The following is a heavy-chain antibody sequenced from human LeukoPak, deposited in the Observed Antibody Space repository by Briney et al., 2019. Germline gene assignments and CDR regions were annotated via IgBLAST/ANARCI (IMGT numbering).Heavy chain of an antibody. D-gene: IGHD1-7*01. CDR2: IIPILGIA. CDR1: GGTFSSYA. J-gene: IGHJ4*02. V-gene: IGHV1-69*04. CDR3: ARTHGITGTAY. Sequence: ASVKVSCKASGGTFSSYAISWVRQAPGQGLEWMGRIIPILGIANYAQEFQGRVTITADKSTSTAYMELSSLRSEDTAVYYCARTHGITGTAYWGQGTLVTVSS.